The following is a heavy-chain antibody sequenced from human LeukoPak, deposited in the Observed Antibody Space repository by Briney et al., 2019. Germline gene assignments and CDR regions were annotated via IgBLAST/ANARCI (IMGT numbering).Heavy chain of an antibody. CDR2: INPNSGGT. D-gene: IGHD3-22*01. V-gene: IGHV1-2*02. Sequence: GASVKVSCKASGYTSTGYYMHWVRQAPGQGLEWMGWINPNSGGTNYAQKFQGRVTMTRDTSISTAYMELSRLRSDDTAVYYCARESAILYYDSSGYSSYWGQGTLVTVSS. CDR3: ARESAILYYDSSGYSSY. CDR1: GYTSTGYY. J-gene: IGHJ4*02.